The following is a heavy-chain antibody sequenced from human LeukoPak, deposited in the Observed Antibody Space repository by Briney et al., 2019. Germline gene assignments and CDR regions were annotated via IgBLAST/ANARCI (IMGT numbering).Heavy chain of an antibody. D-gene: IGHD3-10*01. V-gene: IGHV1-69*13. Sequence: GASVKVSCKASGGTLSSYAISWVRQAPGQGLEWMGGIIPIFGIANYVQKFQGRVTITADESTSTAYMELSSLRSEDTAVYYCATSGIITAGPHYYYYYYMDVWGTGTTVTVSS. CDR1: GGTLSSYA. CDR2: IIPIFGIA. J-gene: IGHJ6*03. CDR3: ATSGIITAGPHYYYYYYMDV.